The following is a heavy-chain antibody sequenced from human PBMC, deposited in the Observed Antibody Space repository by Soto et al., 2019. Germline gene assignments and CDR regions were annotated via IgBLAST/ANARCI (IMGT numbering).Heavy chain of an antibody. Sequence: GESLKISCKGSGYSFTSYWISWVRQMPGKGLEWMGRIDPSDSYTNYSPSFQGHVTISADKSISTAYLQWSSLKASDTAMYYCARLKGAKGDYYYYGMDVWGQGTTVTV. V-gene: IGHV5-10-1*01. CDR3: ARLKGAKGDYYYYGMDV. J-gene: IGHJ6*02. CDR2: IDPSDSYT. CDR1: GYSFTSYW.